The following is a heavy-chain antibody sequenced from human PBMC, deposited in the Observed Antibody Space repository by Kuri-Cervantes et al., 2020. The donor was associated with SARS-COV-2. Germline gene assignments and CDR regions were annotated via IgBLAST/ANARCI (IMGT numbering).Heavy chain of an antibody. CDR3: AKGVAAADH. CDR2: ISYDGSNK. Sequence: GESLKISCAASGFTFSTYSMNWVRQAPGKGLEWVAVISYDGSNKYYADSVKGRFTISRDNSKNTLYLQMDSLRAEDTAVYYCAKGVAAADHWGQGTLVTVSS. J-gene: IGHJ4*02. CDR1: GFTFSTYS. V-gene: IGHV3-30*18. D-gene: IGHD6-13*01.